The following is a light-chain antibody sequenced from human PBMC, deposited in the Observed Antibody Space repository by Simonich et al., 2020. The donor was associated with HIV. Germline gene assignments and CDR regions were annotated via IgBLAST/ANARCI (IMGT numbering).Light chain of an antibody. CDR3: QQYNNRPLT. J-gene: IGKJ4*01. CDR1: QNVTSN. Sequence: EIVMTQSPATLSVSPGERATLSCRASQNVTSNLAWYQQKPGQAPRLLIYGASSRAIGIPAKFSGSWSGTGFTLTISNMQPADIAVYFCQQYNNRPLTFGGGTKVEIK. V-gene: IGKV3-15*01. CDR2: GAS.